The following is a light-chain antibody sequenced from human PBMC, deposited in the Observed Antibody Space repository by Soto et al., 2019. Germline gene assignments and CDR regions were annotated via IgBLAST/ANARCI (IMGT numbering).Light chain of an antibody. CDR1: QGISIH. J-gene: IGKJ4*01. Sequence: AIRMTQSPSSFSASTGDRVTITCRASQGISIHLAWYQVKPGKAPRLLIYTASYLESGVPSRFRGSGPGTDFTLTISSLQSEDFAVYYCQQYFSYPLTFGGGTKVEIK. CDR2: TAS. CDR3: QQYFSYPLT. V-gene: IGKV1-8*01.